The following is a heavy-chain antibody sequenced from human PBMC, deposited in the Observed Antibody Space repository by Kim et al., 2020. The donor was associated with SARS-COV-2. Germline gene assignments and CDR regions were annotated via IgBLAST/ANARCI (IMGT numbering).Heavy chain of an antibody. J-gene: IGHJ4*02. D-gene: IGHD5-18*01. CDR1: GASISSSTHY. Sequence: SETLSLTCSVSGASISSSTHYWGWIRQPPGKGLEWIGSVYYSGVTDYSPSLRSRLTMSVDTSKNQFSLRLSSVIGTDTAMDYCVRYRYGSIADEWGKGT. CDR3: VRYRYGSIADE. V-gene: IGHV4-39*01. CDR2: VYYSGVT.